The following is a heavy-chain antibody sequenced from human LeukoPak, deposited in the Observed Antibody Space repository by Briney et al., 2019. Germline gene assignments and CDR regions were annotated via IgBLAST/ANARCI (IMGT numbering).Heavy chain of an antibody. CDR3: VRGDLPTTVLNDPFNI. Sequence: ASVKLCCKAAGYTFTTYDINWVRQAPGQGLGWLGGLNTNSSNTGKTPKFQARVAMTRVTSINTTYLWLFSLRSDDTAVYFCVRGDLPTTVLNDPFNIWGQGTMVTVSS. J-gene: IGHJ3*02. D-gene: IGHD4-11*01. V-gene: IGHV1-8*01. CDR2: LNTNSSNT. CDR1: GYTFTTYD.